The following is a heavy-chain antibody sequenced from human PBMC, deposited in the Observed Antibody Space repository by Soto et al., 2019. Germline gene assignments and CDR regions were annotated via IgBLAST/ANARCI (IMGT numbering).Heavy chain of an antibody. D-gene: IGHD6-6*01. Sequence: GESLKISCAASGFTFSSYGMHWVRQAPGKGLEWVAVIWYDGSNKYYADSVKGRFTISRDNSKNTLYLQMNSLRAEDTAVYYCARDTTIAARRMAGAFDIWGQGTMVTVSS. CDR2: IWYDGSNK. V-gene: IGHV3-33*08. CDR1: GFTFSSYG. J-gene: IGHJ3*02. CDR3: ARDTTIAARRMAGAFDI.